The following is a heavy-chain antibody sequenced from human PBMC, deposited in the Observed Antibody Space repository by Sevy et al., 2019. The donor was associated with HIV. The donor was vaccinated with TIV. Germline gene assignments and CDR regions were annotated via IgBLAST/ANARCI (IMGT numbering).Heavy chain of an antibody. CDR2: IWYDESNE. J-gene: IGHJ4*02. D-gene: IGHD4-4*01. V-gene: IGHV3-33*06. CDR3: AKDSSPYSNHFDY. CDR1: GFTFSGFG. Sequence: GGSLRLSCAASGFTFSGFGMHWVRQAPGKGLERVAVIWYDESNEYYGDSVKGRFTISRDNSKNTVYLQMNSLRVEDTALYYCAKDSSPYSNHFDYWGRGTLVTVSS.